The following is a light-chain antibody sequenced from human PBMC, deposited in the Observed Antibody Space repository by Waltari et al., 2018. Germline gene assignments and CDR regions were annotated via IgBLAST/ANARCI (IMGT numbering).Light chain of an antibody. CDR2: EDS. CDR3: CSHAGTSTYV. V-gene: IGLV2-23*01. Sequence: QSALTQPASVSGSPGQSITISCTGTSSHVGGYNTFFWYQQHPGKAPKLMICEDSKRPSGVSNRFSGSKSDNTASLTISGLQAEDEADYFCCSHAGTSTYVFGTGTKVTVL. CDR1: SSHVGGYNT. J-gene: IGLJ1*01.